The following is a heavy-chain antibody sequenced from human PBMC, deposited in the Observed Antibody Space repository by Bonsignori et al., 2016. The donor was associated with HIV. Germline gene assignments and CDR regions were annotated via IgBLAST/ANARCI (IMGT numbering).Heavy chain of an antibody. CDR3: AKGPRPIYSSGWYGDAFDI. V-gene: IGHV3-23*01. D-gene: IGHD6-19*01. J-gene: IGHJ3*02. CDR1: GFTFSSNA. Sequence: GESLKISCAASGFTFSSNAMTWVRQAPGKGLEWVSSISGSGGSTYYADSVKGRFTISRDNSKNTLYLQMNSLRAEDTAVYYCAKGPRPIYSSGWYGDAFDIWGQGTMVTVSS. CDR2: ISGSGGST.